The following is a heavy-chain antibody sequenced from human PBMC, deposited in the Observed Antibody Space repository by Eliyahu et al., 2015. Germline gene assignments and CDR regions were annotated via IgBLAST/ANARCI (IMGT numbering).Heavy chain of an antibody. CDR3: ASSRGQQPYGYYYYGMDV. CDR1: GYTFTSYD. J-gene: IGHJ6*02. V-gene: IGHV1-8*01. D-gene: IGHD6-13*01. Sequence: QVQLVQSGAEVKKPGASVKVSCKASGYTFTSYDINWVRQATGQGLEWMGWMNPNSGNTGYAQKFQGRVTMTREPPQSTAYMELSSLRSEDTAVYYCASSRGQQPYGYYYYGMDVWGQGTTVTVSS. CDR2: MNPNSGNT.